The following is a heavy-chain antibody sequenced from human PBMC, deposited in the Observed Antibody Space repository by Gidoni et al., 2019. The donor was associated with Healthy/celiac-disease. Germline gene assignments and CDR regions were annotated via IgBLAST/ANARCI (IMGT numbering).Heavy chain of an antibody. D-gene: IGHD2-15*01. CDR2: INQSGST. Sequence: QVQLQQWGAGLLKPSETLSLTCAVYGGSFSGYYWSWIRPPPVKGLEWIGEINQSGSTNYNPSLKSRVTRSVDTSKNQFSLKLSSVTAADTAVYYCASHFCSGGSCYRAFDYWGQGTLVTVSS. V-gene: IGHV4-34*01. J-gene: IGHJ4*02. CDR1: GGSFSGYY. CDR3: ASHFCSGGSCYRAFDY.